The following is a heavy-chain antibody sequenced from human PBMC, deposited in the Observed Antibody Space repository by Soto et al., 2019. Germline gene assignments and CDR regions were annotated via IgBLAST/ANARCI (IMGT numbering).Heavy chain of an antibody. Sequence: QVQLVQSGAEVKKPGSSVKVSCTASGGTFSRYSITWVRQAPGHGLDWIGRIIPSFGIASYAQKFQGGVMINSDESTSAAYMEVGGLRSDDKAVYYCAREDRVREPRLVPSAIYVMAVWGRGTTVTVSS. CDR2: IIPSFGIA. CDR3: AREDRVREPRLVPSAIYVMAV. V-gene: IGHV1-69*08. J-gene: IGHJ6*02. CDR1: GGTFSRYS. D-gene: IGHD2-2*01.